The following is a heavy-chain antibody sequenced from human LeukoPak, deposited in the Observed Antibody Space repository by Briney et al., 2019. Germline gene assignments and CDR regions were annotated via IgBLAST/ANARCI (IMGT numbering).Heavy chain of an antibody. CDR1: GYTFTSYG. CDR3: ARAAWGSYGDPYYYYYGMDV. CDR2: ISAHNGNT. V-gene: IGHV1-18*04. D-gene: IGHD4-17*01. Sequence: ASVKVSCKASGYTFTSYGISWVGQAPGQGLEWMGWISAHNGNTNYAQKLQGRVTMTTDTSTSTAYMELRSLRSDDTAVYYCARAAWGSYGDPYYYYYGMDVWGKGTTVTVSS. J-gene: IGHJ6*04.